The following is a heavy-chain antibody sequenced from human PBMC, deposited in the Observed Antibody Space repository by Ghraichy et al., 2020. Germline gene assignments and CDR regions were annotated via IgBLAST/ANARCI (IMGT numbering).Heavy chain of an antibody. CDR2: IYYSGST. V-gene: IGHV4-39*01. D-gene: IGHD3-9*01. CDR3: ARGSTGYYDGDDVSEYFDY. CDR1: GGSISSSSYY. Sequence: SETLSLTCTVSGGSISSSSYYWGWIRQPPGKGLEWIGSIYYSGSTYYNPSLKSRVTISVDTSKNQFSLKLSSVTAADTAVYYCARGSTGYYDGDDVSEYFDYWGQGTLVTVSS. J-gene: IGHJ4*02.